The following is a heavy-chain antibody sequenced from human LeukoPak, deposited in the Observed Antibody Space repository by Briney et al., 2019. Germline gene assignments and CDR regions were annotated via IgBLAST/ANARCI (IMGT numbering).Heavy chain of an antibody. V-gene: IGHV4-59*01. CDR2: IYYSGST. Sequence: SETLSLTCTVSGGSISSYYWSWIRQPPGKGLEWIGYIYYSGSTNYNPSLKSRVTISVDTSKNQFSLKLSSVTAADTAVYDCARAFVVPAAIDWYFDLWGRGPMVTVSS. CDR3: ARAFVVPAAIDWYFDL. CDR1: GGSISSYY. D-gene: IGHD2-2*02. J-gene: IGHJ2*01.